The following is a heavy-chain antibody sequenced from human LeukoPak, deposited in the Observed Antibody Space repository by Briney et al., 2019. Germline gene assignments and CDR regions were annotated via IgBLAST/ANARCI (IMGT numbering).Heavy chain of an antibody. J-gene: IGHJ6*03. Sequence: SETLSLTCTVSGGSFSTYYWSWIRQPAGKGLEWIGRIYTSGSTNYNPSLKSRVTISVDTSKNQFSLKLSSVTAADTAVYYCARENDYGEGMDVWGKGTTVTISS. V-gene: IGHV4-4*07. D-gene: IGHD4-17*01. CDR2: IYTSGST. CDR3: ARENDYGEGMDV. CDR1: GGSFSTYY.